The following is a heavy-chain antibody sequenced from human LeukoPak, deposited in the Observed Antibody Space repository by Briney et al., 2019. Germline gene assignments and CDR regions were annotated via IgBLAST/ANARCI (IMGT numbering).Heavy chain of an antibody. D-gene: IGHD6-13*01. Sequence: SETLSLTCAVYGGSFSGYYWSWIRQPPGKGLEWIGEINHSGSTNYNPSLKSRVTISVDTSKNQFSLKLSSVAAADTAVYYCARDGIAAAGTQAFDIWGQGTMVTVSS. CDR1: GGSFSGYY. V-gene: IGHV4-34*01. CDR2: INHSGST. CDR3: ARDGIAAAGTQAFDI. J-gene: IGHJ3*02.